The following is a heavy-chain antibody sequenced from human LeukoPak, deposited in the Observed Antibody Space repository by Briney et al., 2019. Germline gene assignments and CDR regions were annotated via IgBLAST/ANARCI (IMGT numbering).Heavy chain of an antibody. CDR1: GFTFSSYS. J-gene: IGHJ4*02. D-gene: IGHD3-9*01. Sequence: PGRSLRLSCAASGFTFSSYSMNWVRQVPGKGLEWVSYISDSGSIIYYADSVKGRFTISRDNAKNPLYLHLNSLRPEDTAVYYCARGPLTGNERLDYWGPGTLVTASS. CDR3: ARGPLTGNERLDY. V-gene: IGHV3-48*01. CDR2: ISDSGSII.